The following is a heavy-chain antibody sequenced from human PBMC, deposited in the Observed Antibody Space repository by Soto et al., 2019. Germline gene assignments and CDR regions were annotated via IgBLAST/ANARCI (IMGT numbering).Heavy chain of an antibody. D-gene: IGHD5-12*01. CDR1: GGTFSSYA. J-gene: IGHJ4*02. CDR3: ARGGLGLQFLDYFDY. Sequence: SVKVSCKASGGTFSSYAISWVRQAPGQGLEWMGGIIPIFGTANYAQKFQGRVTITADESTSTAYMELSSLRSEDTAVYYCARGGLGLQFLDYFDYWGQGTLVTVSS. V-gene: IGHV1-69*13. CDR2: IIPIFGTA.